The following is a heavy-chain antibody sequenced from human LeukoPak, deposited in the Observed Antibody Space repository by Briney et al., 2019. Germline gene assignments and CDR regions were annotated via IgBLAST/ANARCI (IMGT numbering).Heavy chain of an antibody. J-gene: IGHJ5*02. CDR2: MNPNSGNT. CDR3: TRGAGGILFGT. D-gene: IGHD6-13*01. Sequence: GASVKVSCKASGYTFSSYDFNWVRQAAGQGLEWLGWMNPNSGNTGYAQKFQGRVTMTRNTSISTAYLELSSLESEDTAVYYCTRGAGGILFGTWGQGTLVTVSS. CDR1: GYTFSSYD. V-gene: IGHV1-8*01.